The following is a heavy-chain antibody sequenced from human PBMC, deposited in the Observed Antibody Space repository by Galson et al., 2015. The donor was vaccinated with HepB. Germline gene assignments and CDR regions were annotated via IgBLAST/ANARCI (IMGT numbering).Heavy chain of an antibody. V-gene: IGHV3-23*01. CDR1: GFTFSSYA. Sequence: SLRLSCAASGFTFSSYAMSWVRQAPGKGLEWVSAISGSGGSTYYADSVKGRFTISRDNSKNTLYLQMNSLRAEDTAVYYCVRFAVVPAAYDYWGQGTLVTVSS. J-gene: IGHJ4*02. CDR3: VRFAVVPAAYDY. D-gene: IGHD2-2*01. CDR2: ISGSGGST.